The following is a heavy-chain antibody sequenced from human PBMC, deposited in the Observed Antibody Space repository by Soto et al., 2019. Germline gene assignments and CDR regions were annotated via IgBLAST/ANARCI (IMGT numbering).Heavy chain of an antibody. Sequence: ASVKVSCKASGYTFSSHGINWVRQAPGQGLEGKRWISSYNDNTDLAQKFQGRVTMTTDTSTSTAYMELRSLRSDDTAVYYCGRGSITSTTDYLYSWGQ. CDR2: ISSYNDNT. D-gene: IGHD3-16*01. V-gene: IGHV1-18*04. J-gene: IGHJ5*01. CDR1: GYTFSSHG. CDR3: GRGSITSTTDYLYS.